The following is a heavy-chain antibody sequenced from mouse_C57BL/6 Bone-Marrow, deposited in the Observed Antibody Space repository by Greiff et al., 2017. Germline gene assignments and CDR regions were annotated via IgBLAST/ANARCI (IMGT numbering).Heavy chain of an antibody. J-gene: IGHJ4*01. Sequence: EVKLMESGGGLVQPGGSLKLSCAASGFTFSDYYLYWVRQTPEKRLEWVAYISNGGGSTYYPDTVKGRFTFSRDNAKNTLYLLMSRLKSEDTAMYYCSRHEAVVATNAMDYWGQGTSVTVSS. CDR3: SRHEAVVATNAMDY. CDR2: ISNGGGST. CDR1: GFTFSDYY. V-gene: IGHV5-12*01. D-gene: IGHD1-1*01.